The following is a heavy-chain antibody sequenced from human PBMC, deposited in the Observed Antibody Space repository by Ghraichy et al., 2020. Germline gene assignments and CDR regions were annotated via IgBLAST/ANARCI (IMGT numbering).Heavy chain of an antibody. CDR3: ARFSSGPYHGWFDY. D-gene: IGHD3-22*01. CDR2: IYYSGST. Sequence: SETLSLTCTVSGGSISSSSYYWGWIRQPPGKGLEWIGSIYYSGSTYYNPSLKSRVTISVDTSKNQFSLKLSSVTAADTAVYYCARFSSGPYHGWFDYWGQGTLVTVSS. V-gene: IGHV4-39*01. J-gene: IGHJ4*02. CDR1: GGSISSSSYY.